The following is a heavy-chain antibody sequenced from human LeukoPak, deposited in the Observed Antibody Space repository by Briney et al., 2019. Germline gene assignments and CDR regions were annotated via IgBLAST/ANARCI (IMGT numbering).Heavy chain of an antibody. V-gene: IGHV1-2*04. Sequence: ASVKVSCKASGYTFTGYYMHWVRQAPGQGLEWMGWINPNSGGTNYAQKFRGWVTMTRDTSISTAYMELSRLRSDDTAVYYCARGRTVLRYFDWLFKPVDDFDYWGQGTLVTVSS. CDR2: INPNSGGT. CDR3: ARGRTVLRYFDWLFKPVDDFDY. CDR1: GYTFTGYY. J-gene: IGHJ4*02. D-gene: IGHD3-9*01.